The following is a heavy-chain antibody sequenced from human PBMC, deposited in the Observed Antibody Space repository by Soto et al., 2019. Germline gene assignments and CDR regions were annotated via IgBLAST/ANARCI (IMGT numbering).Heavy chain of an antibody. CDR2: ISGYNGNT. J-gene: IGHJ4*02. CDR1: GYTCTNYG. D-gene: IGHD3-3*01. Sequence: QVQLVQSGVEVKKPGASVKVSCKASGYTCTNYGITWVRQATGQGLEWLGWISGYNGNTNYAQTFQGRVTMTTDTSTSTAYMDLRSLRYDDTAVYYCARGGRFAVADTDYWGQGTLLTVSS. CDR3: ARGGRFAVADTDY. V-gene: IGHV1-18*01.